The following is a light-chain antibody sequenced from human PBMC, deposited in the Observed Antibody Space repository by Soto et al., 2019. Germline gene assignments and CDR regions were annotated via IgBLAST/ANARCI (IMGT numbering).Light chain of an antibody. Sequence: DIVLTQSPGTLSLSPGERATLSCGASQSINSRSLAWYQQKPGQAPRPLISGASRRATGVPDRFSGSGSGTDFTLTISSLQSEDCAVYYCQQYKNWPWTFGQGTKVDIK. CDR3: QQYKNWPWT. J-gene: IGKJ1*01. CDR1: QSINSRS. CDR2: GAS. V-gene: IGKV3-20*01.